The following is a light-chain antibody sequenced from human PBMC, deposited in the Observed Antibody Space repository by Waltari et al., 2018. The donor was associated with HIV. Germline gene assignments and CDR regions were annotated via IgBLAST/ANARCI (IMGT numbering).Light chain of an antibody. CDR2: GAS. Sequence: IQMTQSPSSLAASAGDRVTITCQASQDIRNSLNWYQQKPGKAPKLLIYGASNLETGVPPRFSGGGSGTDFLLTITSLEPEDIATYYCQQYHDFPRTFGQGTKLDI. CDR1: QDIRNS. CDR3: QQYHDFPRT. J-gene: IGKJ2*01. V-gene: IGKV1-33*01.